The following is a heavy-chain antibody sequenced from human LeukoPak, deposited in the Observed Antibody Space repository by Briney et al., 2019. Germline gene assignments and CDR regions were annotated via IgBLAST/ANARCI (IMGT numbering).Heavy chain of an antibody. CDR2: ISSSGSTI. CDR1: GFTFSDYY. D-gene: IGHD3-3*01. CDR3: ARTSTIFGVVIHPSDY. Sequence: GGSLRLSCAASGFTFSDYYMSWIRQAPGKGLEWVSYISSSGSTIYYADSVKGRFTISRDNAKNSLYLQMNSLRAEDTAVYYCARTSTIFGVVIHPSDYWGQGTLVTVSS. J-gene: IGHJ4*02. V-gene: IGHV3-11*01.